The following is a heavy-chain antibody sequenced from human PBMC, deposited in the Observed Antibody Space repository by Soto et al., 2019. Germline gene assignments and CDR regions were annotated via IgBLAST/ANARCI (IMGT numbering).Heavy chain of an antibody. CDR1: RYSFTNYG. CDR2: ISAYNGNT. D-gene: IGHD6-19*01. J-gene: IGHJ6*03. V-gene: IGHV1-18*01. Sequence: QDQLVQSGVEVKKPGASVKVSCKASRYSFTNYGITWVRQAPGQGFEWMGWISAYNGNTKYAQKLQGRVTMTTDASTSTAYLELRSLTSDDTAVYYCARDRGVAPPVAGNTHYYYYMDVWCKGTTVTVSS. CDR3: ARDRGVAPPVAGNTHYYYYMDV.